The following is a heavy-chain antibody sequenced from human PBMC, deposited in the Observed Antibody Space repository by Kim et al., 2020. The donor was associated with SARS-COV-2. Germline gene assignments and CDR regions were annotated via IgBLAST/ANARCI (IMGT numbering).Heavy chain of an antibody. CDR3: ARTRPLAYCDSQVPYYFA. Sequence: NTNYNPSLKSRVTISLDTSKNQFSLKLSSVTAADTAVYYCARTRPLAYCDSQVPYYFA. D-gene: IGHD4-17*01. V-gene: IGHV4-34*01. J-gene: IGHJ4*01. CDR2: NT.